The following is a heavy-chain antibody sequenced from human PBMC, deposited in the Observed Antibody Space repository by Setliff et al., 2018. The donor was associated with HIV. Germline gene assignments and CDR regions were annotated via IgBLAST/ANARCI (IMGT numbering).Heavy chain of an antibody. J-gene: IGHJ4*02. CDR1: GDSISSDFY. CDR2: IYHSGST. Sequence: PSETLSLTCTVSGDSISSDFYWGWIRQPPGKGLEWIGSIYHSGSTYYNPSLWSRVTISVDTSKNRFSLKVRSVTAADTAVYYCARRTEVGATVDYWGQGTLVTVSS. CDR3: ARRTEVGATVDY. V-gene: IGHV4-38-2*02. D-gene: IGHD1-26*01.